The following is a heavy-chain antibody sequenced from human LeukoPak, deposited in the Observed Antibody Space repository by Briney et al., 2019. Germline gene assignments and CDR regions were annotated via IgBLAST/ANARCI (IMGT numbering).Heavy chain of an antibody. V-gene: IGHV3-66*01. CDR3: ARDQFGIAAAGTFDGFDP. J-gene: IGHJ5*02. CDR2: IYSGGST. Sequence: GGSLRLSCAASGFTFSNAWMSWVRQAPGKGLEWVSVIYSGGSTYYADSVKGRFTISRDNSKNTLYLQMNSLRAEDTAVYYCARDQFGIAAAGTFDGFDPWGQGTLVTVSS. CDR1: GFTFSNAW. D-gene: IGHD6-13*01.